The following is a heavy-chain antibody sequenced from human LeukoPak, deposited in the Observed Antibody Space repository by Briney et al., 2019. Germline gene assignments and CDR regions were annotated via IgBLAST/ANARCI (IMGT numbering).Heavy chain of an antibody. CDR3: VADQWSSLWFYY. J-gene: IGHJ4*02. D-gene: IGHD2-21*01. CDR2: IFKSGNT. V-gene: IGHV4-39*07. Sequence: SETLSLTCDVSGGSFSSNSYFWGWVRQAPGKGLEWIGSIFKSGNTYYNLSFKGRVTISIDTSKNQISVKLNSVTAADTAVYYCVADQWSSLWFYYWGQGSLVTVSS. CDR1: GGSFSSNSYF.